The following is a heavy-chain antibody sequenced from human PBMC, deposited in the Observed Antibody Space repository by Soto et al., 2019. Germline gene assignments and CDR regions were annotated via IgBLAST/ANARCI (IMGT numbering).Heavy chain of an antibody. CDR3: ARLLLPDLYDFWSGSPSFDP. D-gene: IGHD3-3*01. CDR2: IYYSGST. J-gene: IGHJ5*02. Sequence: SETQSLTYTVSGGSISSYYGSWIRQPPGKGLEWIGYIYYSGSTNYNPSLKSRVTISVDTSKNQFSLKLSSVTAADTAVYYCARLLLPDLYDFWSGSPSFDPWGQGTLVTVSS. CDR1: GGSISSYY. V-gene: IGHV4-59*01.